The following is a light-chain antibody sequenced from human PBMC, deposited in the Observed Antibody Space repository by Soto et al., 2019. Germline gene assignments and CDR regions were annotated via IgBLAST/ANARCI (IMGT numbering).Light chain of an antibody. V-gene: IGLV2-23*01. J-gene: IGLJ3*02. CDR2: EAN. Sequence: QSALTQPASVSGSPGQSITISCTGTNSDVGRYNLVSWYQHHPGKAPKLVIYEANKRPSAISERFSVSKSGNTASLTISGLQAEDEGHYYCCSYAPGSTWVFGGGTKLTVL. CDR3: CSYAPGSTWV. CDR1: NSDVGRYNL.